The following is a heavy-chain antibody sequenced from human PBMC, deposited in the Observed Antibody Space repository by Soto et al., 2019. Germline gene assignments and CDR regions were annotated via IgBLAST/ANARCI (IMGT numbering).Heavy chain of an antibody. CDR2: IYYSGST. CDR3: AIRHSSPYFDY. V-gene: IGHV4-30-4*01. D-gene: IGHD6-13*01. Sequence: QVQLQESGPGLVKPSQTLSLTCTVSGGSISSGDNYWSRIRQPSGMGLEWIGSIYYSGSTYYNPSLKSRVTISVDTSKNQSSLKLNSVTAADTAVYYCAIRHSSPYFDYWGQGTLVTVSS. J-gene: IGHJ4*02. CDR1: GGSISSGDNY.